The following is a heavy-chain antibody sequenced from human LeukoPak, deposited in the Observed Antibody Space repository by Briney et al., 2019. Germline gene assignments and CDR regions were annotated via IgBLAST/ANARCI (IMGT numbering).Heavy chain of an antibody. CDR2: IYSGGST. CDR1: GFTVSSNY. D-gene: IGHD2-15*01. CDR3: AKDGEIGYCSGGSCSYFDY. Sequence: PGGSLRLSCAASGFTVSSNYMSWVRQAPGKGLEWVSVIYSGGSTYYADSVKGRFTISRDNSKNTLYLQMNSLRAEDTAVYYCAKDGEIGYCSGGSCSYFDYWGQGTLVTVSS. V-gene: IGHV3-53*01. J-gene: IGHJ4*02.